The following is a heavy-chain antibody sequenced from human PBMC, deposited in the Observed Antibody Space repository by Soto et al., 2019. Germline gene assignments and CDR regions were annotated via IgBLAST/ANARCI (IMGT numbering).Heavy chain of an antibody. CDR3: ARGPLY. CDR1: GGSISSGGYS. CDR2: IYHSGST. J-gene: IGHJ4*02. V-gene: IGHV4-30-2*01. Sequence: SETLSLTCAVSGGSISSGGYSWTWIRQPPGKGLEWIGYIYHSGSTYYNPSLKSRVTISVDRSKNQFSLKLSSVTAADTAVYYCARGPLYWGQGTLVTVSS.